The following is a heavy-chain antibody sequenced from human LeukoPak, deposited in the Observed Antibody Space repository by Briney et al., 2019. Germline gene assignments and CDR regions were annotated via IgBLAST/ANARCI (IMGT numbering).Heavy chain of an antibody. CDR2: IIPIFGTA. D-gene: IGHD1-26*01. V-gene: IGHV1-69*13. CDR3: ARSDPYSGSYYLSFLGTF. Sequence: SVKVSCKASGGTFISYAISWVRQAPGQGVEWMGGIIPIFGTANYAQKVQGRVTITADEDTSTAYMELSSLTSEDTAVYYCARSDPYSGSYYLSFLGTFWGQGTLVTVSS. CDR1: GGTFISYA. J-gene: IGHJ4*02.